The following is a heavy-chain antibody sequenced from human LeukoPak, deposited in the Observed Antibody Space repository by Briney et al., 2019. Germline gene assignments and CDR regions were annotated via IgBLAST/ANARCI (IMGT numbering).Heavy chain of an antibody. CDR3: AREWSTRSAFYI. CDR2: IYYSGST. Sequence: SETLSLTCTVSGGSISSYYRGWIRQPPGQGLEWIGYIYYSGSTDYHPSLKSRIAITVDTSKNQYSLKLSSMTAADTAVYYCAREWSTRSAFYIWGQGTMVTVSS. CDR1: GGSISSYY. V-gene: IGHV4-59*01. J-gene: IGHJ3*02. D-gene: IGHD2-15*01.